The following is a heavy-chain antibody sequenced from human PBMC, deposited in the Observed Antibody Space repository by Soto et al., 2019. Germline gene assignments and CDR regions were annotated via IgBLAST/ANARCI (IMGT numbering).Heavy chain of an antibody. CDR2: IHRSGST. CDR1: GGSINSRDW. D-gene: IGHD3-10*01. CDR3: ATRDYYGSGNYIL. Sequence: QMQLQESGPGLVKPSGTLSLTCAVSGGSINSRDWWSWVRQPPGKGLEWIGEIHRSGSTNYNPSLKSRVLISVVKSKNQFSLKLTSVTAADTAVYYCATRDYYGSGNYILWGQGTLVTVSS. V-gene: IGHV4-4*02. J-gene: IGHJ4*02.